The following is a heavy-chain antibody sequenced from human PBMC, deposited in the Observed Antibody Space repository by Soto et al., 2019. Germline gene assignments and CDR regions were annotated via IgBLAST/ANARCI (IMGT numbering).Heavy chain of an antibody. J-gene: IGHJ5*02. CDR3: ARVRDWFDP. V-gene: IGHV4-34*01. CDR2: IDHSGYT. Sequence: PXATLSLTCAVYGGSFSGYYWNWIRQPPGKGLEWIGEIDHSGYTNYNPSLKSRVTISVDTSKNQFSLRLTSVTAADTAVYYCARVRDWFDPCGQGTLVTVSS. D-gene: IGHD3-3*01. CDR1: GGSFSGYY.